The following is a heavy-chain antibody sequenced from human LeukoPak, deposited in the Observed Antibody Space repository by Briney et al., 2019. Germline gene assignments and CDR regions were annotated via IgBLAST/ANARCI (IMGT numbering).Heavy chain of an antibody. CDR1: GDSVSSNSAT. CDR3: ARGWPRFDS. CDR2: TYYRYKWSA. D-gene: IGHD5-24*01. Sequence: SQTLSLTCAISGDSVSSNSATWDWIRQSPSRGLVWLGRTYYRYKWSAEYSISVKSRITIDSDTSKNQFSLHLSSVTPEDTAVYYCARGWPRFDSWGQGTLVTVSS. J-gene: IGHJ4*02. V-gene: IGHV6-1*01.